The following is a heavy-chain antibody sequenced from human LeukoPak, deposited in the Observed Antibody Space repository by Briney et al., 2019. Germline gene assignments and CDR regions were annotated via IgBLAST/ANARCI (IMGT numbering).Heavy chain of an antibody. D-gene: IGHD6-13*01. CDR2: MNPTSGNA. CDR1: GYTFTSYD. V-gene: IGHV1-8*01. J-gene: IGHJ5*02. Sequence: ASVKVSCKASGYTFTSYDINWVRQATGQGLEWMGWMNPTSGNADYEQKFQGRVTMTRNTSISTAYMELSSLRSEDTAVYYCARSRLAAAGFDPWGQGTLVTVSS. CDR3: ARSRLAAAGFDP.